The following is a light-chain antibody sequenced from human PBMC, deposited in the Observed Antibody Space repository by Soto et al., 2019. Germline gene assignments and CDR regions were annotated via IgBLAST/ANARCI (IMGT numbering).Light chain of an antibody. CDR3: CSYAGTYSVI. CDR2: DVN. CDR1: SSDVGGYNY. J-gene: IGLJ2*01. V-gene: IGLV2-11*01. Sequence: QSALTQPRSVSGSPGQSVTISCTGTSSDVGGYNYVSWYQHLPGKAPKLMIYDVNARPSGVPDRFSGSKSGNTASLTITGLQAEDEADYYCCSYAGTYSVIFGGGTKLTVL.